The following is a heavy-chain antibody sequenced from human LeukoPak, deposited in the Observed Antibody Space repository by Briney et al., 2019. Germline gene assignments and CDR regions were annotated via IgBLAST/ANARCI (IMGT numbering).Heavy chain of an antibody. CDR2: IGTDGGYI. CDR3: ARPYWGYYFDN. CDR1: GFIFSNYN. J-gene: IGHJ4*02. V-gene: IGHV3-21*01. Sequence: GGSLRLSCAASGFIFSNYNMNWLRQAPGKGLEWVATIGTDGGYIYYAESVKGRFTISRDNAKSSLYLQMNSLRAEDTAVYYCARPYWGYYFDNWGQGTLVTVSS. D-gene: IGHD7-27*01.